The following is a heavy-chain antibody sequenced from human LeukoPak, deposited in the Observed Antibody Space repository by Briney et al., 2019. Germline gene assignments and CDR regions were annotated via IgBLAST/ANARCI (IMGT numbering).Heavy chain of an antibody. CDR1: GFTVSSNY. CDR3: ARQTRRDGYNLDY. J-gene: IGHJ4*02. CDR2: IYSGGST. D-gene: IGHD5-24*01. V-gene: IGHV3-66*02. Sequence: GGSLRLSCAASGFTVSSNYMSWVRQAPGKGLEWVSVIYSGGSTYYADSMKGRFTISRDNSKNTLYLQMNSLRAEDTAVYYCARQTRRDGYNLDYWGQGTLVTVSS.